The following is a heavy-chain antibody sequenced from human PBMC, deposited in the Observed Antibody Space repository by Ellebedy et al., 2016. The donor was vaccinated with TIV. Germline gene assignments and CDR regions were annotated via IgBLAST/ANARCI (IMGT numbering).Heavy chain of an antibody. CDR1: GGTFSSYA. CDR3: ARDGVNGGYGN. J-gene: IGHJ4*02. V-gene: IGHV1-69*13. CDR2: IFPIFGTA. Sequence: SVKVSXXASGGTFSSYAISWVRQAPGQGLEWMGGIFPIFGTANYAQKFQGRVTITADESTSTAYMELSSLRSEDTAVYYCARDGVNGGYGNWGQGTLVTVSS. D-gene: IGHD5-12*01.